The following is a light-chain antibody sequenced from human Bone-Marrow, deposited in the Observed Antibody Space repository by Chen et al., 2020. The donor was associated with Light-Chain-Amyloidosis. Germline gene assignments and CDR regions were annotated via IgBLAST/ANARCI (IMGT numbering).Light chain of an antibody. CDR3: QQYGTSPLT. CDR1: QTISSNY. CDR2: GSS. Sequence: EIEATQSPGTLSLAPGEGANLSCRASQTISSNYLTWYQQKFGQAPRLLIYGSSSRATGIPDRFTGSGSGTDFTLTINRLEPEDFAMYYCQQYGTSPLTFGGGTKVEIK. J-gene: IGKJ4*01. V-gene: IGKV3-20*01.